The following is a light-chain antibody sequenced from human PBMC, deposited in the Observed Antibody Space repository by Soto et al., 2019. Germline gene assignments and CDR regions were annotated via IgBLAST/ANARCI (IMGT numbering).Light chain of an antibody. Sequence: QSALTRPASVSGSPGQSITISCTGTSSDVGSYNLVSWYQQHPGKAPKLMIYEGSKRPSGVSTRFSGSKSGNTASLTISGLQAEDEADYSCSSHAGSSNVAFGGGTKLTVL. J-gene: IGLJ2*01. CDR1: SSDVGSYNL. CDR3: SSHAGSSNVA. V-gene: IGLV2-23*01. CDR2: EGS.